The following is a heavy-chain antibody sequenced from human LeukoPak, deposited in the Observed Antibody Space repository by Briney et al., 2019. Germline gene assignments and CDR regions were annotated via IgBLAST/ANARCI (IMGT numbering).Heavy chain of an antibody. CDR1: GGSISSYY. CDR2: IYTSGST. J-gene: IGHJ4*02. CDR3: ARTQARVDIVATITPSFDY. Sequence: SETLSLTCTVSGGSISSYYWSWIRQPAGKGLEWIGRIYTSGSTNYNPSLKSRVTMSVDTSKNQFSLKLSSVTAADTAVYYYARTQARVDIVATITPSFDYWGQGTLVTVSS. D-gene: IGHD5-12*01. V-gene: IGHV4-4*07.